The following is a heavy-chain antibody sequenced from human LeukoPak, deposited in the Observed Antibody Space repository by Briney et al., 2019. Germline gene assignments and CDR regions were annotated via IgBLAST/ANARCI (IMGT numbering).Heavy chain of an antibody. Sequence: GASVKVSCKASGYTFTSYAMNWVRQAPGQGLEWMGWINTNTGNPTYAQGFTGRFVFSLDTSVSTAYLQISSLKAEDTAVYYCARDHRLLWFGELLKGDYYYGMDVWGQGTTVTVSS. CDR3: ARDHRLLWFGELLKGDYYYGMDV. CDR1: GYTFTSYA. V-gene: IGHV7-4-1*02. J-gene: IGHJ6*02. CDR2: INTNTGNP. D-gene: IGHD3-10*01.